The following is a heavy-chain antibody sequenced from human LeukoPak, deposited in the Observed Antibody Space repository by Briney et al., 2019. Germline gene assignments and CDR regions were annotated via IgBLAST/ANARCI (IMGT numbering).Heavy chain of an antibody. V-gene: IGHV1-69*04. CDR2: IIPILGIA. CDR1: GGTFSSYA. Sequence: ASVKVSCKASGGTFSSYAISWVRQASGQGLEWMGRIIPILGIANYAQKFQGRVTITADKSTSTAYMELSSLRSEDTAVYYCARDKTKAVTLNWFDPWGQGTLVTVSS. D-gene: IGHD4-23*01. CDR3: ARDKTKAVTLNWFDP. J-gene: IGHJ5*02.